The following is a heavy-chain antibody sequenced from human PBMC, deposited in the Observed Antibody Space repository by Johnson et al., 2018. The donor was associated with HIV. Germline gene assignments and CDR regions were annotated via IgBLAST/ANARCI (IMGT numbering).Heavy chain of an antibody. J-gene: IGHJ3*02. V-gene: IGHV3-30*03. CDR2: ISYDGNSK. CDR3: SRLPTGYSRDGFDI. Sequence: QVQLVESGGGVVRPGGSLRLSCAASGFTFDDYAMSWVRKAPGKGLEWVGVISYDGNSKYYGDSVKGRFTISRDNSKNTLYLQMNSLRAGDTAVYYCSRLPTGYSRDGFDIWGQGTVVTVSS. D-gene: IGHD5-18*01. CDR1: GFTFDDYA.